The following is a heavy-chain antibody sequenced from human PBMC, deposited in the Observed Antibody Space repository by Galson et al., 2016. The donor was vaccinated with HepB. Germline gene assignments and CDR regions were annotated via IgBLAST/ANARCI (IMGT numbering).Heavy chain of an antibody. CDR1: GGSISGGGYY. J-gene: IGHJ4*02. CDR2: IYYSGST. Sequence: TLSLTCTVSGGSISGGGYYWNWIRQHPGKGLEWIGYIYYSGSTYYNLSLKSRVTISLDTSKKQFSLKLSSVTAADTAVYYCARRFVDYGGPFDYWGQGTLVTVSS. D-gene: IGHD4-17*01. V-gene: IGHV4-31*03. CDR3: ARRFVDYGGPFDY.